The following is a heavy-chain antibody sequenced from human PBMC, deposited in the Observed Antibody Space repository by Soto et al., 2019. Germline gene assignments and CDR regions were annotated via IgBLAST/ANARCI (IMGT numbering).Heavy chain of an antibody. Sequence: SETLSLTCTVSGGSISSYYWSWIRQPPGKGLEWIGYIYYSGSTNYNPSLKSRVTISVDTSKNQFSLKLSSVTAADTAVHYCARVGRSVDYYDSSGYYDYWGQGTLVTVSS. CDR3: ARVGRSVDYYDSSGYYDY. V-gene: IGHV4-59*01. CDR2: IYYSGST. D-gene: IGHD3-22*01. J-gene: IGHJ4*02. CDR1: GGSISSYY.